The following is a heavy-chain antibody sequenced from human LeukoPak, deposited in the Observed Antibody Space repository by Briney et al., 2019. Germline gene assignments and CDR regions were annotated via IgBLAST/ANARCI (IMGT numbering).Heavy chain of an antibody. J-gene: IGHJ4*02. CDR3: AVDYDYWTAFFSGSRMTPKR. CDR1: GFTFSSYS. V-gene: IGHV3-21*06. Sequence: GGSLRLSCEASGFTFSSYSMKWDRQAPGKGLEWVSAIHSSSNYINYVDSVKGRFTISRDNAKNSLYLQMNSLRAEDTAVYYCAVDYDYWTAFFSGSRMTPKRGGQGTLVTVSS. CDR2: IHSSSNYI. D-gene: IGHD3/OR15-3a*01.